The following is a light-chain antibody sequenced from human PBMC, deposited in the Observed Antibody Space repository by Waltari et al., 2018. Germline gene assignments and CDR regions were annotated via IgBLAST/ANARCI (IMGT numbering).Light chain of an antibody. CDR1: QSVSTY. Sequence: EIVLTQSPATLSLSPGERATLSCRASQSVSTYLAWYQQRHGQAPRLLIFEASNRATGIPARFSGSGYGTDFTLTISSLEPEDFAVYFCHQRTNWPETFGGGTKAEIK. J-gene: IGKJ4*01. V-gene: IGKV3-11*01. CDR3: HQRTNWPET. CDR2: EAS.